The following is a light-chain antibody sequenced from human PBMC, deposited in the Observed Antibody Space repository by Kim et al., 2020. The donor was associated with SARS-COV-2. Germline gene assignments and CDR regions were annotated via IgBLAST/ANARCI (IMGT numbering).Light chain of an antibody. V-gene: IGLV3-1*01. CDR2: QHS. CDR1: KLGDKF. CDR3: QAWDSRTGVV. J-gene: IGLJ2*01. Sequence: VHTGQTARITCSGDKLGDKFACWYQQQPGQSPVLVIYQHSKRPSGLPGRFSGSNAGNTATLTISGTQAMDDADYYCQAWDSRTGVVFGGGTQLTVL.